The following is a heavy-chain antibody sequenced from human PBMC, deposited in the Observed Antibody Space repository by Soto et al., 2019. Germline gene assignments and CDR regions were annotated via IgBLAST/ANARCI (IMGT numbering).Heavy chain of an antibody. V-gene: IGHV4-39*01. Sequence: KLSETLSLTCTFSGGSISSSSYYWGWIRQPPGKGLEWIGSIYNSGSTYYNPSLKSRITISVGTSKNQNYMKLKSVTAADTAVYYCARQTRYSSARVAIVPKYYFDYWGQGTLVTVS. CDR1: GGSISSSSYY. J-gene: IGHJ4*02. CDR2: IYNSGST. CDR3: ARQTRYSSARVAIVPKYYFDY. D-gene: IGHD2-21*01.